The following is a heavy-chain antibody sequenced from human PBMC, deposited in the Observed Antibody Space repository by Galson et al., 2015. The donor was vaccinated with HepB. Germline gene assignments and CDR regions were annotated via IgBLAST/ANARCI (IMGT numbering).Heavy chain of an antibody. CDR1: GFAFDTHA. CDR3: AKGYGLLDS. D-gene: IGHD5-18*01. CDR2: ISGNGDST. Sequence: SLRLSCAASGFAFDTHAMSWVRQAPGRGLEWISGISGNGDSTFYADSVKGRFTVSRDNSNNMLYLQMNSLRAEDAGLYFCAKGYGLLDSWGRGILVTVSS. V-gene: IGHV3-23*01. J-gene: IGHJ5*01.